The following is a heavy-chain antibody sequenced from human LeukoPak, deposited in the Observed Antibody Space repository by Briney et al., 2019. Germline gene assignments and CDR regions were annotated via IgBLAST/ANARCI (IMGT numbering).Heavy chain of an antibody. CDR3: ARDKGGEYCSGGSCYPGWGAFDI. CDR2: ISAYNGNT. Sequence: ASVKVSCKASGYTFTSYGISWVRQAPGQGLEWMGWISAYNGNTNYAQKLQGRVTMTTDTSTSAAYMELRGLRSDDTAVYYCARDKGGEYCSGGSCYPGWGAFDIWGQGTMVTVSS. V-gene: IGHV1-18*01. J-gene: IGHJ3*02. CDR1: GYTFTSYG. D-gene: IGHD2-15*01.